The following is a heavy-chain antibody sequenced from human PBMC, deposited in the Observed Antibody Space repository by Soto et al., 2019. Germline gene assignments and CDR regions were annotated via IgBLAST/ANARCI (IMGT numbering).Heavy chain of an antibody. CDR1: GFTFSSYA. V-gene: IGHV3-30-3*01. J-gene: IGHJ6*02. CDR3: ARDREPSVYHGMAV. Sequence: PGGSLRLSCAASGFTFSSYAMHWVRQAPGKGLEWVAVISYDGSNKYYADSVKGRFTISRDNAQKSLYLQMDSLTSEDTAIYYCARDREPSVYHGMAVWGQGTTVTVSS. CDR2: ISYDGSNK.